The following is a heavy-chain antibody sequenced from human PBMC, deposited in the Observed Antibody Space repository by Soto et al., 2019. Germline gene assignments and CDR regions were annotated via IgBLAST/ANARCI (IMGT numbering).Heavy chain of an antibody. D-gene: IGHD3-22*01. Sequence: SETLSLTCTVSGDSISTFYWGWMRQSPGKELEWIGYVYYTGSTNYNPSLKSRVTISVDKSKNQFSLKLTSANAADTAVYYCARGRTVRNYADDSSDYFYFFDYWGQGTQVTVSS. CDR3: ARGRTVRNYADDSSDYFYFFDY. CDR1: GDSISTFY. J-gene: IGHJ4*02. CDR2: VYYTGST. V-gene: IGHV4-59*01.